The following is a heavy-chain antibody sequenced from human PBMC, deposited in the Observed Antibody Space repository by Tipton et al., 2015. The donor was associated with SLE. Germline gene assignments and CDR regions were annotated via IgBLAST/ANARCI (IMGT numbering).Heavy chain of an antibody. V-gene: IGHV5-51*03. Sequence: VQLVQSGAEVKKPGESLKISCKGSGYSFTSYWIGWVRQMPGKGLEWMGIIYPGDSDPKYSPSSQGQVTISVDRSISTAYLQWSSLQASDTAMYYCVKMAGRCSGDTCYADDYFDYWGQGTLVTVSS. CDR1: GYSFTSYW. CDR3: VKMAGRCSGDTCYADDYFDY. J-gene: IGHJ4*02. D-gene: IGHD2-15*01. CDR2: IYPGDSDP.